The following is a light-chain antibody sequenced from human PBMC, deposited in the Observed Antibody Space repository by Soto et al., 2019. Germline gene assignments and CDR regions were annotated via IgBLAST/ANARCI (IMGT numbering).Light chain of an antibody. J-gene: IGLJ3*02. CDR3: AAWDDSLSGPWV. CDR1: SANIGSNY. Sequence: QSVLTQPPSASGTPGQRVTISCSGSSANIGSNYVYWYQQLPGTAPKLLIYRNNHRPSGVPDRFSGSKSGTSASLAISGLRSEDEADYYCAAWDDSLSGPWVFGGGTQLTVL. V-gene: IGLV1-47*01. CDR2: RNN.